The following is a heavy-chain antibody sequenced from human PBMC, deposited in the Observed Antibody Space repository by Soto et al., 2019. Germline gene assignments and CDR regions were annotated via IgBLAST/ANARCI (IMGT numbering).Heavy chain of an antibody. Sequence: EVQMLESGGGLVQPGGSLRLSCAASGFTFSSYAMSWVRQAPGKGLEWVSAISGSDGSTFYADSVKGRFTISSDDSKNTLYLQMNSLRAEYTAVYYCAKGPGMYSDFDCWGQGTLVTVSS. CDR2: ISGSDGST. CDR1: GFTFSSYA. J-gene: IGHJ4*02. CDR3: AKGPGMYSDFDC. V-gene: IGHV3-23*01. D-gene: IGHD2-8*01.